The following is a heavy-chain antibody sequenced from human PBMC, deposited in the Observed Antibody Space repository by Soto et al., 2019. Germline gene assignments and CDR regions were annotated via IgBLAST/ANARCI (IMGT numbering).Heavy chain of an antibody. D-gene: IGHD3-16*02. CDR1: GYTFTSYG. Sequence: ASVKVSCKASGYTFTSYGMNWVRQAPGRGLEWMGWINPGNGNTKYSQKFQGRVIIERDTSASTAYMELSSLRSEDTAVYYCVRVRPMVGGACEYVWGRERYKYYYYGMDVWGQGTTVTVSS. V-gene: IGHV1-3*01. CDR3: VRVRPMVGGACEYVWGRERYKYYYYGMDV. CDR2: INPGNGNT. J-gene: IGHJ6*02.